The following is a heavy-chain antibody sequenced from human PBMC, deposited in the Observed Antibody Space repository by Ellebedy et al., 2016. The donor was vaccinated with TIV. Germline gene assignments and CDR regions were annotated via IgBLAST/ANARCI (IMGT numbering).Heavy chain of an antibody. CDR3: ASGHRGISFGI. V-gene: IGHV3-7*03. Sequence: PGGSLRLSCAASGFTFSSYWMSWVRQVRQAPGKGLEWVANIKHDGSEKSYVDSAKGRFTISRDNAKNSLYLQMNSLRAEDTAVYYCASGHRGISFGIWGQGTMVTVSS. J-gene: IGHJ3*02. CDR2: IKHDGSEK. D-gene: IGHD3-16*01. CDR1: GFTFSSYW.